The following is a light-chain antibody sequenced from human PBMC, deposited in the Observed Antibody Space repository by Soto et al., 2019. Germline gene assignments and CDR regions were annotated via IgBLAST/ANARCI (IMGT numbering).Light chain of an antibody. CDR3: QQYGSPPVT. CDR1: QSVSSSY. V-gene: IGKV3-20*01. CDR2: GAS. Sequence: EIVLTQSPGTLSLSPGERATLSCRASQSVSSSYLAWYQQKPGQAPRLLIYGASSRATGIPDWFSGSGSGTDFTLTISRLEPEDFAVYYCQQYGSPPVTFGQGTKVEIK. J-gene: IGKJ1*01.